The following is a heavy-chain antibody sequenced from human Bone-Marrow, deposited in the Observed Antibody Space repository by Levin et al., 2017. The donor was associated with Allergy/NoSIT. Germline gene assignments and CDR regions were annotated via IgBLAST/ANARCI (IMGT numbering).Heavy chain of an antibody. D-gene: IGHD4-23*01. CDR2: IKRKTDGGTT. CDR3: TTIGGNSGALDY. J-gene: IGHJ4*02. Sequence: PGGSLRLSCAASGFIFSHAWMSWVRQAPGKGLEWVGRIKRKTDGGTTDYAAPVKGRFTISRDDSQNTLYLQMDSLNTEDTALYYCTTIGGNSGALDYWGQGTLVTVSS. V-gene: IGHV3-15*01. CDR1: GFIFSHAW.